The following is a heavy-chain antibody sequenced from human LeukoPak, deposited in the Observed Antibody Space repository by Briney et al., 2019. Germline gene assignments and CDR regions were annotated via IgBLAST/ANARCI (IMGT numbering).Heavy chain of an antibody. CDR1: GDTFQTYS. D-gene: IGHD2-15*01. CDR3: AREVAAHHPAFGD. CDR2: IVPMFGIA. V-gene: IGHV1-69*10. Sequence: SVKVSCKSSGDTFQTYSISWVRQAPGQGLEWMGDIVPMFGIANYAQRFQDRVTMTADSSTNTAYLEVRSLKFEDTAVYYCAREVAAHHPAFGDWGQGTLVIVSS. J-gene: IGHJ4*02.